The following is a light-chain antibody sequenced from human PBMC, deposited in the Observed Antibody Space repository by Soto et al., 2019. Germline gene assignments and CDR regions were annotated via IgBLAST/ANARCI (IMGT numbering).Light chain of an antibody. V-gene: IGLV4-60*03. CDR2: LEGSGSY. CDR3: ETWDTNTRV. CDR1: SGHNNYI. Sequence: QLVLTQSPSASASLRSSVKLTCTLSSGHNNYIIAWHQQQPGKAPRYLMKLEGSGSYNKGSGVPDRFSGSSSGADRYLTISNLQSEDEADYYCETWDTNTRVYGGGTKVTVL. J-gene: IGLJ3*02.